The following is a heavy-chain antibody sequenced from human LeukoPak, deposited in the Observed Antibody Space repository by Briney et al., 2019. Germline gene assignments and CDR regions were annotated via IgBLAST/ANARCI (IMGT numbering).Heavy chain of an antibody. D-gene: IGHD5-18*01. CDR1: DGSLSGHY. V-gene: IGHV4-34*01. CDR2: INQSGRT. J-gene: IGHJ4*02. CDR3: ARAGGYNFRSSGPETIDY. Sequence: SETLSLTCTVSDGSLSGHYWSWIRQPPGKGLEWIGEINQSGRTNFNPSLESRVTISMDTSGNQFSLKLSSVTAADTAVYYCARAGGYNFRSSGPETIDYWGQGTLVTVSS.